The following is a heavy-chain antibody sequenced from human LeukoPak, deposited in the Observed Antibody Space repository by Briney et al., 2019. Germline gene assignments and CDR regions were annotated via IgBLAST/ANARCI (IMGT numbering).Heavy chain of an antibody. J-gene: IGHJ4*02. CDR1: GGSVSGYY. CDR2: VYYSGST. V-gene: IGHV4-59*02. CDR3: ARIHRYCSGGACYVLDN. Sequence: SETLSLTCVVSGGSVSGYYWGWIRQPPGRGLVWIGYVYYSGSTNHNPSFKSRITISVDTSRNQFSLQLSSVAAADTAVYYCARIHRYCSGGACYVLDNWGQGTLVAVSS. D-gene: IGHD2-15*01.